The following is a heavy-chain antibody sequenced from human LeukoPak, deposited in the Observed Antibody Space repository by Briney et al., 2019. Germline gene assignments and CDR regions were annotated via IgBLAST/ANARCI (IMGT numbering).Heavy chain of an antibody. V-gene: IGHV4-4*07. CDR3: ARDRLQYYYDSSGYYSFDY. J-gene: IGHJ4*02. CDR2: IYTNGGT. D-gene: IGHD3-22*01. Sequence: SETLSLTCTVSGGSISSYYWSWIRQPAGKGLEWIGRIYTNGGTNFNPSLKSRVTMSVDTSKNQFSLKLSSVTAADTAVYYCARDRLQYYYDSSGYYSFDYWGQGTLVTVSS. CDR1: GGSISSYY.